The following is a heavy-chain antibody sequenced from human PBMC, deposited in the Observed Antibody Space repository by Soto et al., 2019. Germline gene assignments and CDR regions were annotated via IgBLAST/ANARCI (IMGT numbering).Heavy chain of an antibody. J-gene: IGHJ6*03. CDR3: ARDRGGDYDFWSGPYYYYMDV. Sequence: SETLSLTCTVSGGSISSGGYYWSWIRQHPGKGLEWIGYVYYSGSTYYNPSLKSRVTISVDTSKNQFSLKLSSVTGADTAVYYCARDRGGDYDFWSGPYYYYMDVWGKGTTVTVSS. D-gene: IGHD3-3*01. CDR2: VYYSGST. V-gene: IGHV4-31*03. CDR1: GGSISSGGYY.